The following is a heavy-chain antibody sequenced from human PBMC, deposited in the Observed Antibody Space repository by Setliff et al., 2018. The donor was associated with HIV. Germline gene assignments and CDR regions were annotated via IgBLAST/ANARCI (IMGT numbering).Heavy chain of an antibody. CDR1: GYTFSSYY. D-gene: IGHD3-10*01. V-gene: IGHV1-46*01. CDR3: ARGSDSGSYSYYYGMDV. CDR2: INPSGGST. J-gene: IGHJ6*02. Sequence: ASVKVSCKASGYTFSSYYMHWVRQAPGQGLEWMGIINPSGGSTAYPQKFQGRVTMTRDTSTSTAYMELNSLRSVDTAVYYCARGSDSGSYSYYYGMDVWGQGTTVTVSS.